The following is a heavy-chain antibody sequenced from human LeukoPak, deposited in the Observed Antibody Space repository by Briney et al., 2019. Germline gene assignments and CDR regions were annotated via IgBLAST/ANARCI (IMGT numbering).Heavy chain of an antibody. D-gene: IGHD2-15*01. Sequence: GGSLRLSCATSGFAFSNAWLSWVRQAPGKGLEWVGRIKNKGDGGTTDYPASVKGRFTISRDDSKNTLFLQMNRLNTEDTGVYYCATYSLSWYWGQGTLVTVSS. CDR1: GFAFSNAW. J-gene: IGHJ4*02. V-gene: IGHV3-15*01. CDR2: IKNKGDGGTT. CDR3: ATYSLSWY.